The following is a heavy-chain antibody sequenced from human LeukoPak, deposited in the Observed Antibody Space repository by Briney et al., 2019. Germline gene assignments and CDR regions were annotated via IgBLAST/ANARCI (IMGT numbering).Heavy chain of an antibody. CDR1: GFTFSSYG. J-gene: IGHJ3*02. V-gene: IGHV3-30*18. CDR3: AKRRIPGRVDDAFDI. Sequence: GRSLRLSCAASGFTFSSYGMHWVRQAPGKGLEWVAVVSNGGTNKLYADSVKGRFTISRDNSKATVYLQVNSLSPEDTALYYCAKRRIPGRVDDAFDIWGQGTMVTVSS. D-gene: IGHD5-18*01. CDR2: VSNGGTNK.